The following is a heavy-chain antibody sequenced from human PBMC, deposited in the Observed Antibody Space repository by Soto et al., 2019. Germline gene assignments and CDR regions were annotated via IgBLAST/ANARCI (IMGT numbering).Heavy chain of an antibody. CDR3: ARDRKRWLQHFIDY. CDR2: ISSSSSYI. V-gene: IGHV3-21*01. J-gene: IGHJ4*02. CDR1: GLTFSSYS. D-gene: IGHD3-3*02. Sequence: GGSMRLSCAASGLTFSSYSMNWVRQDPGKGLEWVSSISSSSSYIYYADSVKGRFTISRDNAKNSLYLQMNSLRAEDTAVYYCARDRKRWLQHFIDYWGQGTLVTVSS.